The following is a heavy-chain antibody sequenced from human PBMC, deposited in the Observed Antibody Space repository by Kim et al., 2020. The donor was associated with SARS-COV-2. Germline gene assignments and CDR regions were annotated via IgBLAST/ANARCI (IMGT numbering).Heavy chain of an antibody. CDR2: INAGNGNT. D-gene: IGHD6-19*01. CDR1: GYTFTSYA. Sequence: ASVKVSCKASGYTFTSYAMHWVRQAPGQRLEWMGWINAGNGNTKYSQKFQGRVTITRDTSASTAYMELSSLRSEDTAVYYCARDFGQWLVKGGLDYWGQGTLVTVSS. CDR3: ARDFGQWLVKGGLDY. J-gene: IGHJ4*02. V-gene: IGHV1-3*01.